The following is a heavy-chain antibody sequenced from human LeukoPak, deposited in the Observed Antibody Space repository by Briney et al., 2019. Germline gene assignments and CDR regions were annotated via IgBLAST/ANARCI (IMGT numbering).Heavy chain of an antibody. Sequence: SETLSLTCTVSGGSISSGGYYWSWIRQPPGKGLEWIGYIYHSGSTYYNPSLKSRVTISVDRSKNQFSLKLSSVTAADTAVYYCARSQQQLEPIDYWGQGTLVTVSS. D-gene: IGHD6-13*01. CDR3: ARSQQQLEPIDY. V-gene: IGHV4-30-2*01. J-gene: IGHJ4*02. CDR1: GGSISSGGYY. CDR2: IYHSGST.